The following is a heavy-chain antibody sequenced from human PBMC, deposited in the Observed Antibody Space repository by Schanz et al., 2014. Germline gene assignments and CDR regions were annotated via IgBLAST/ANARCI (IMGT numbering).Heavy chain of an antibody. CDR1: GFTFSSYG. CDR3: AKEDRNHNSDYVY. Sequence: QVQLVESGGGVVQPGRSLRLSCAASGFTFSSYGMHWVRQVPGKGLEWVAVVCYDGSKKYYADSVKGRFTTSRDNSKNTLYLQMNSLRPEDTAVYYCAKEDRNHNSDYVYWGQGTLVTVSS. D-gene: IGHD3-22*01. V-gene: IGHV3-33*06. J-gene: IGHJ4*02. CDR2: VCYDGSKK.